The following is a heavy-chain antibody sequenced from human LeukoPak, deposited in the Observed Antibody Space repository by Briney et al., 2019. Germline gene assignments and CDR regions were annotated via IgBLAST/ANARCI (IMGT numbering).Heavy chain of an antibody. CDR2: INPNSGGT. D-gene: IGHD5-12*01. J-gene: IGHJ4*02. CDR1: GYTFTGYY. CDR3: ARGGYSGYDSGSGEAFDY. Sequence: GASVKVSCKASGYTFTGYYMHWVRQAPGQGLEWMGWINPNSGGTNYAQKFQGWVTMTRDTSISTAYMELRRLRSDDTAVYYCARGGYSGYDSGSGEAFDYWGQGTLVTVSS. V-gene: IGHV1-2*04.